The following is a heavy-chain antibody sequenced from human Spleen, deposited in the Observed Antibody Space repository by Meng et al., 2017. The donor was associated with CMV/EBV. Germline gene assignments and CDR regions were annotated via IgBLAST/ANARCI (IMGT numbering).Heavy chain of an antibody. CDR1: GFTFNSHW. CDR3: ARGGVPAALYDYYYYYGMDV. J-gene: IGHJ6*02. D-gene: IGHD2-2*01. CDR2: ISSSSSYI. V-gene: IGHV3-21*01. Sequence: GESLKISCAASGFTFNSHWMTWVRQAPGRGLEWVSSISSSSSYIYYADSVKGRFTISRDNAKNSLYLQMNSLRAEDTAVYYCARGGVPAALYDYYYYYGMDVWGQGTTVTVSS.